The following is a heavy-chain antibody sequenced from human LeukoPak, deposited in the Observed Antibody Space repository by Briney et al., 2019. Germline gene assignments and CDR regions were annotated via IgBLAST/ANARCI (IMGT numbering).Heavy chain of an antibody. CDR2: IVVCSGNT. Sequence: GASVKVSCKASVFTFTSSAMQWVRQARGRRLEWIGWIVVCSGNTNYAQKFQERVTITRDMSTSTAYMELSSLRSEDTAVYYCAALPGAHYDFWSGPSRGYYYYMDVWGKGTTVTVSS. CDR3: AALPGAHYDFWSGPSRGYYYYMDV. J-gene: IGHJ6*03. D-gene: IGHD3-3*01. V-gene: IGHV1-58*02. CDR1: VFTFTSSA.